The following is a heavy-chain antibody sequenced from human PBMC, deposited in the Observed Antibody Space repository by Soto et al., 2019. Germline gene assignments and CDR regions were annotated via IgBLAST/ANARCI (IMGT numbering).Heavy chain of an antibody. CDR2: IKQDGSEK. D-gene: IGHD3-3*01. CDR1: GFTFSSYW. J-gene: IGHJ6*02. V-gene: IGHV3-7*03. Sequence: GGSLRLSCAASGFTFSSYWMSWVRQAPGKGLERVANIKQDGSEKYYVDSVKGRFTISRDNAKNSLYLQMNSLRAEDTAVYYCARFLRFLEWSPPYGMDVWGQGTTVTVSS. CDR3: ARFLRFLEWSPPYGMDV.